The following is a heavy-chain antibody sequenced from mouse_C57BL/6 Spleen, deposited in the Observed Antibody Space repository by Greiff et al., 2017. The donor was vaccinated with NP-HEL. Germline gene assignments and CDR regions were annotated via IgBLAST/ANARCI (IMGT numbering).Heavy chain of an antibody. CDR3: ARRFRYGSSYGYFDV. V-gene: IGHV1-59*01. D-gene: IGHD1-1*01. J-gene: IGHJ1*03. CDR2: IDPSDSYT. CDR1: GYTFTSYW. Sequence: QVQLQQPGAELVRPGTSVKLSCKASGYTFTSYWMHWVKQRPGQGLEWIGVIDPSDSYTNYNQKFKGKATLTVDKSSSTAYMQLSSLTSEDSAVYYCARRFRYGSSYGYFDVWGTGTTVTVSS.